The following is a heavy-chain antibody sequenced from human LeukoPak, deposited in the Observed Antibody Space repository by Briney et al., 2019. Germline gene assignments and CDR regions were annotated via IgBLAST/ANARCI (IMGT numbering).Heavy chain of an antibody. CDR2: ISGSGGST. CDR1: GFTFDDYG. Sequence: GGSLRLSCAASGFTFDDYGMSWVRQAPGKGLEWVSAISGSGGSTYYADSVKGRFTISRDNSKNTLYLQMNSLRAEDTAVYYCAKGPIAPNYWGQGTLVTVSS. J-gene: IGHJ4*02. V-gene: IGHV3-23*01. D-gene: IGHD6-13*01. CDR3: AKGPIAPNY.